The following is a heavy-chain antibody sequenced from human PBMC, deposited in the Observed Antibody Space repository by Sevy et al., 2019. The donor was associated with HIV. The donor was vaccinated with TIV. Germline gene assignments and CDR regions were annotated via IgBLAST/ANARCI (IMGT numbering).Heavy chain of an antibody. CDR1: GYTLTEFS. D-gene: IGHD3-22*01. Sequence: ASVKVSCKISGYTLTEFSMHWVRQVPGKGLEWMGSFDPEDAKTIYAQKFQGRVTMTEDTSTYTAYMELRSLRSEDTAMYYCAITREYYSDSSGYFDYWGQGTLVTVSS. V-gene: IGHV1-24*01. J-gene: IGHJ4*02. CDR3: AITREYYSDSSGYFDY. CDR2: FDPEDAKT.